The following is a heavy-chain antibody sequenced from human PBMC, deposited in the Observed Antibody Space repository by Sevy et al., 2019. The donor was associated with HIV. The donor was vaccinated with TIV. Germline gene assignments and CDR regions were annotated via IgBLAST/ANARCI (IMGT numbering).Heavy chain of an antibody. Sequence: GGSLRLSCAASGFSFSSYAMNWVRQAPGKGLEWVSTIFGSGDVTYYADSVKGRFTISRDKSKNTLYLQRHSPRAEDTAVYYCAGARYDTSGSFDAFDIWGQGTMVTVSS. CDR2: IFGSGDVT. CDR1: GFSFSSYA. D-gene: IGHD3-22*01. V-gene: IGHV3-23*01. J-gene: IGHJ3*02. CDR3: AGARYDTSGSFDAFDI.